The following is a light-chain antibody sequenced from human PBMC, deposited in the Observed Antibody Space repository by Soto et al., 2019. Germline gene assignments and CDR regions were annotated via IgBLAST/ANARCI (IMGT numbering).Light chain of an antibody. J-gene: IGLJ1*01. CDR2: EVT. Sequence: QSVLTQPASVSGSPGQSITISCTGTSGDIGSYNRVSWYQQHPGKAPKLIIYEVTDRPSGVSNRFSGSKSGNTASLTSSGLQAEDEAEYYCSSYTNINTRAGVFGTGTKLTVL. V-gene: IGLV2-14*01. CDR3: SSYTNINTRAGV. CDR1: SGDIGSYNR.